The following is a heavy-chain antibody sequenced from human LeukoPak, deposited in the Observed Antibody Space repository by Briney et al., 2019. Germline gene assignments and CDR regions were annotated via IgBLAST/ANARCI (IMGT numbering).Heavy chain of an antibody. CDR1: GGSISSSSYY. Sequence: PSETLSLTCTVSGGSISSSSYYWGWIRQPPGKGLEWIGSIYYSGSTYYNPSLKSRVTISVDTSKNQFSLKLSSVTAADTAVYYCAAYYYGSGSYYNRWFDPWGQGTLVTVSS. CDR2: IYYSGST. D-gene: IGHD3-10*01. J-gene: IGHJ5*02. CDR3: AAYYYGSGSYYNRWFDP. V-gene: IGHV4-39*01.